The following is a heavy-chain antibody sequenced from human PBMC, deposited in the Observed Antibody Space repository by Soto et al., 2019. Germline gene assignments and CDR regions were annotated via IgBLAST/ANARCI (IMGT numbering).Heavy chain of an antibody. Sequence: QVHLVQSGVEVKTPGASVKVSCQASGYTFFTYDMSWVRQAPGQGLEWMGWISTYSGDTKYARKFQGRVTMTTDTSTTTAYLELRSLRSDDTAVYSCARHHGPTTSENWFDPWAQGTLVTFSS. J-gene: IGHJ5*02. CDR2: ISTYSGDT. CDR3: ARHHGPTTSENWFDP. CDR1: GYTFFTYD. D-gene: IGHD5-12*01. V-gene: IGHV1-18*01.